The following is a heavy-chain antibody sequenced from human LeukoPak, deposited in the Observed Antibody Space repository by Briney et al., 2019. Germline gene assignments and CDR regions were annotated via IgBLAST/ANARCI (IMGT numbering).Heavy chain of an antibody. CDR3: ARTYAGNSHFDY. Sequence: PGGSLRLSCAASGFTFTSYRMHWVRHPPGKGLVWVSRINSDGSNTYYADSVKGRFTISRDNAKNTLYLQMNSLRAGDTAVYYCARTYAGNSHFDYWGQGTLVTVSS. CDR1: GFTFTSYR. D-gene: IGHD4-23*01. V-gene: IGHV3-74*01. J-gene: IGHJ4*02. CDR2: INSDGSNT.